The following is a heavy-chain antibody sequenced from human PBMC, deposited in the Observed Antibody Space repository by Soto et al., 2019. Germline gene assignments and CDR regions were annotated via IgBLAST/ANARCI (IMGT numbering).Heavy chain of an antibody. CDR3: ARVGIAAAGTPYYYGMDV. Sequence: LSLTCTVSGCSVSSGSYYWSWIRQPPGKVLEWIGYIYYSGSTNYNPSLKSRVTISVDTSKNQFSLKLSSVTAADTAVYYCARVGIAAAGTPYYYGMDVWGQGTTVTVSS. CDR2: IYYSGST. D-gene: IGHD6-13*01. J-gene: IGHJ6*02. V-gene: IGHV4-61*01. CDR1: GCSVSSGSYY.